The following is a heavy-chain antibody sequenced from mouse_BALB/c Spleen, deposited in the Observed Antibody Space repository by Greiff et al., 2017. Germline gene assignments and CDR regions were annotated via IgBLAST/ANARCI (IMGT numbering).Heavy chain of an antibody. CDR3: ARQRGYDYDVGWFAY. CDR1: GFTFSSYY. V-gene: IGHV5-6-2*01. D-gene: IGHD2-4*01. J-gene: IGHJ3*01. CDR2: INSNGGST. Sequence: EVQRVESGGGLVKLGGSLKLSCAASGFTFSSYYMSWVRQTPEKRLELVAAINSNGGSTYYPDTVKGRFTISRDNAKNTLYLQMSSLKSEDTALYYCARQRGYDYDVGWFAYWGQGTLVTVSA.